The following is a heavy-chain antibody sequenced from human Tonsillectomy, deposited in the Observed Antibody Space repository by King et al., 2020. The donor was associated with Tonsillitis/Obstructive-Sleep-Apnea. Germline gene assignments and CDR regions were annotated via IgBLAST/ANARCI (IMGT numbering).Heavy chain of an antibody. J-gene: IGHJ5*02. CDR1: GGSISSYY. CDR3: ARVGYDNWFDP. CDR2: IYYIGST. V-gene: IGHV4-59*01. D-gene: IGHD1-1*01. Sequence: VQLQESGPGLVKPSETLSLTCTVSGGSISSYYWSWIRQPPGKGLEWIGYIYYIGSTNYNPSLKSRVTISVDTSKNQFSLKLSSVTAADTAVYYCARVGYDNWFDPWGQGTLVTVSS.